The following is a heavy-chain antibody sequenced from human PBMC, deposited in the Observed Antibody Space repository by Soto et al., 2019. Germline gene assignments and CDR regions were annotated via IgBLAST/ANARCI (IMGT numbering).Heavy chain of an antibody. D-gene: IGHD1-1*01. CDR3: AKDRGRTTEYFQH. CDR1: GFTFSSYG. J-gene: IGHJ1*01. CDR2: ISYDGSNK. V-gene: IGHV3-30*18. Sequence: PGGSLRLSCAASGFTFSSYGMHWVRQAPGKGLEWVAVISYDGSNKYYADSVKGRFTISRDNSKNTLYLQMNSLRAEDTAVYYCAKDRGRTTEYFQHWGQGT.